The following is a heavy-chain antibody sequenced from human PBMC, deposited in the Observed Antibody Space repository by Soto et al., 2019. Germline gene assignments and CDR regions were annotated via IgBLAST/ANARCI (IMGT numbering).Heavy chain of an antibody. Sequence: QVQLVQSGAEVKKPGSSVKVSCKASGGTFSSYSINWVRQAPGQGPEWMGGIFPIFATAHYAQRFQGRVTITADESTSTVYMELNSLRSEDTAVYYCARDRGSGWSSFDFWGQGTLVTVSS. D-gene: IGHD6-19*01. J-gene: IGHJ4*02. CDR3: ARDRGSGWSSFDF. CDR1: GGTFSSYS. CDR2: IFPIFATA. V-gene: IGHV1-69*01.